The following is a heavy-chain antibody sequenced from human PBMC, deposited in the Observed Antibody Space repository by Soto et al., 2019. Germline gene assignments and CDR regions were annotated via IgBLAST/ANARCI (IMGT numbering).Heavy chain of an antibody. V-gene: IGHV5-51*01. CDR1: GYSFTSYW. J-gene: IGHJ4*02. Sequence: GESLKISCKGSGYSFTSYWIDWVRQMPGKGLEWMGIIYPGDSETRYSPSFQGQVTISADKSISPAYLQWSSLKAADTAMYYCARQWTVTTFFDYWGQGTLVTVSS. CDR3: ARQWTVTTFFDY. D-gene: IGHD4-17*01. CDR2: IYPGDSET.